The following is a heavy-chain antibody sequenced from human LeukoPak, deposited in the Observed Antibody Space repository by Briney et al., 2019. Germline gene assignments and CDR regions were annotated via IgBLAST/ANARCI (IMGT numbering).Heavy chain of an antibody. Sequence: KAGGSLRLSCAASGFIFSDHCMDWVRQAPGKGLEWVSSIGRSSSSIYHADSVKGRFTISRDNSKNTLYLQMNSLRAEDTAVYYCAKDLRMPASYDFDYWGQGTLVTVSS. CDR3: AKDLRMPASYDFDY. V-gene: IGHV3-69-1*01. D-gene: IGHD5-12*01. J-gene: IGHJ4*02. CDR2: IGRSSSSI. CDR1: GFIFSDHC.